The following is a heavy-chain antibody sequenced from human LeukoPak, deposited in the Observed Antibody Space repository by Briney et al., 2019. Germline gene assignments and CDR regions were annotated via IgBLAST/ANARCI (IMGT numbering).Heavy chain of an antibody. CDR3: ARVSNDAFDI. CDR1: GGSISSYY. CDR2: IYYSGST. D-gene: IGHD2/OR15-2a*01. J-gene: IGHJ3*02. Sequence: PSETLSLTCTVSGGSISSYYRSWIRQPPGKGLEWIGYIYYSGSTNYNPSLKSQVTISVDTSKNQFSLKLSSVTAADTAVYYCARVSNDAFDIWGQGTMVTVSS. V-gene: IGHV4-59*01.